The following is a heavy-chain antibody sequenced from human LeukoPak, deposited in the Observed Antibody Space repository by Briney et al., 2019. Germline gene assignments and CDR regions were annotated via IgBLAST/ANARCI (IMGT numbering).Heavy chain of an antibody. CDR3: ARGGYSSSWYWVY. J-gene: IGHJ4*02. Sequence: GGSLRLSCAASGFTFTDWWMTWVRHLPGKGLEWVANIKPDGSDKYYVDSVKGRFTISRDNAQNSLYLQMNSLRAEDTAVYYCARGGYSSSWYWVYWGQGTLVTVSS. CDR2: IKPDGSDK. V-gene: IGHV3-7*01. CDR1: GFTFTDWW. D-gene: IGHD6-13*01.